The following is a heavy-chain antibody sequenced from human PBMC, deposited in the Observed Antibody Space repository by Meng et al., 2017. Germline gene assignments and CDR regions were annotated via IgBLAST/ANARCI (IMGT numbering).Heavy chain of an antibody. J-gene: IGHJ3*02. CDR2: MNPNSGNT. V-gene: IGHV1-8*02. Sequence: ASVKVSCKASGYTFTGYYMHWVRQAPGQGLEWMGWMNPNSGNTGYAQKFQGRVTMTRNTSISTAYMELSSLRSEDTAVYYCARGFTYYYDSSGYSALAFDIWGQGTMVTVSS. D-gene: IGHD3-22*01. CDR3: ARGFTYYYDSSGYSALAFDI. CDR1: GYTFTGYY.